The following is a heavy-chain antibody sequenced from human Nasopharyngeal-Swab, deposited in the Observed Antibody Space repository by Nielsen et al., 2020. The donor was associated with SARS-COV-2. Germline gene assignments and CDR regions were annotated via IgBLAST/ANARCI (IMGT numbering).Heavy chain of an antibody. CDR1: GGSISSYY. J-gene: IGHJ4*02. Sequence: GSLRLSCTVSGGSISSYYWSWIRQPPGKGLEWIGYIYYSGSTNYNPSLKSRVTISVDTSKNQFSLKLSSVTAADTAVYYCASTPLPLYCSGGSCYFYYWGQGTLVTVSS. CDR3: ASTPLPLYCSGGSCYFYY. CDR2: IYYSGST. V-gene: IGHV4-59*08. D-gene: IGHD2-15*01.